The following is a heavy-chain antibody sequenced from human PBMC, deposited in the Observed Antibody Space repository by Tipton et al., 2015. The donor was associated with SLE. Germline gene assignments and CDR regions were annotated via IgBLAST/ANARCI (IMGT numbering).Heavy chain of an antibody. V-gene: IGHV4-61*01. CDR2: IYYSGST. Sequence: TLSLTCTVSGGSISSSSYYWSWIRQPPGKGLEWIGYIYYSGSTNYNPSLKSRVTISVDTSKNQFSLKLSSATAADTAVYYCATVGDAFDIWGQGTMVTVSS. D-gene: IGHD3-10*01. CDR1: GGSISSSSYY. CDR3: ATVGDAFDI. J-gene: IGHJ3*02.